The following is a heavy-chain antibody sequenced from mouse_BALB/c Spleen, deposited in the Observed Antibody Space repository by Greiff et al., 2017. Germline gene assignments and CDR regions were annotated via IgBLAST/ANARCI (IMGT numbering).Heavy chain of an antibody. CDR1: GFTFSSYA. D-gene: IGHD2-4*01. J-gene: IGHJ3*01. CDR3: ASSRSTMITTRAY. Sequence: EVNVVESGGGLVKPGGSLKLSCAASGFTFSSYAMSWVRQSPEKRLEWVAEISSGGSYTYYPDTVTGRFTISRDNAKNTLYLEMSSLRSEDTAMYYCASSRSTMITTRAYWGQGTLVTVSA. V-gene: IGHV5-9-4*01. CDR2: ISSGGSYT.